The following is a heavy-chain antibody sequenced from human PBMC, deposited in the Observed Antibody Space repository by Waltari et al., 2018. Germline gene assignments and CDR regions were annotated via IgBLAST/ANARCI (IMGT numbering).Heavy chain of an antibody. Sequence: QVQLQESGPGLVKPSETLSLTCAVSGYSISSGYYWGWIRQPPGKGLEWIGSIYHSGSTYYNPSLKSRVTISVDTSKNQFSLKLSSVTAADTAVYYCARPYQLLRCDAFDIWGQGTMVTVSS. D-gene: IGHD2-2*01. CDR3: ARPYQLLRCDAFDI. CDR2: IYHSGST. CDR1: GYSISSGYY. V-gene: IGHV4-38-2*01. J-gene: IGHJ3*02.